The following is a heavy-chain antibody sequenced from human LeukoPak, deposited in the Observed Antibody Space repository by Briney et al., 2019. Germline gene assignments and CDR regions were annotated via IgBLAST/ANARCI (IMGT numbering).Heavy chain of an antibody. D-gene: IGHD3-10*01. CDR1: GYSFTSYW. V-gene: IGHV5-51*01. CDR3: ARYGPGSYYDTYNWFDP. Sequence: GESLKISCKGSGYSFTSYWIGWVRQMPGKGLEWMGIIYPGDSDTRYSPSFQGQVTISADKSISTAYLQWSSLKASDTAMYYCARYGPGSYYDTYNWFDPWGQGTLVTVSS. CDR2: IYPGDSDT. J-gene: IGHJ5*02.